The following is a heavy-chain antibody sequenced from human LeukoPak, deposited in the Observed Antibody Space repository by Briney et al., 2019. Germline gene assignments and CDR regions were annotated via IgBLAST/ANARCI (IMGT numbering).Heavy chain of an antibody. Sequence: SETLSLTCTVSGGSISSSSYYWGWIRQPPGKGLEWIGSIYYSGSTYYNPSLKSRVTISVDTSKNQFSLKLSSVTAADTAVYYCARLSSDGYNLFDYWGQGTLVTVSS. CDR3: ARLSSDGYNLFDY. J-gene: IGHJ4*02. D-gene: IGHD5-24*01. CDR1: GGSISSSSYY. CDR2: IYYSGST. V-gene: IGHV4-39*01.